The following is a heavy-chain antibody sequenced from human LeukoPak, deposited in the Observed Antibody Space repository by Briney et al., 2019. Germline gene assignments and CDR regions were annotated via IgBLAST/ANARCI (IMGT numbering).Heavy chain of an antibody. J-gene: IGHJ4*02. V-gene: IGHV3-48*01. CDR3: ARDVDQGRGFDF. D-gene: IGHD1-26*01. CDR2: ISSSSTTI. CDR1: GFTFSSYS. Sequence: GGSLRLSCAASGFTFSSYSMNWVRQAPGKGLEWVSYISSSSTTIYYADSVKGRFTISRDNAKNSLYLQMNSLRVEHTAVYHCARDVDQGRGFDFWGQGTLVTASS.